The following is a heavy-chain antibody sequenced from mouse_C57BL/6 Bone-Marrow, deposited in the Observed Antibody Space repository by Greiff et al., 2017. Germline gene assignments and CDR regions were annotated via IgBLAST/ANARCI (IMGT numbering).Heavy chain of an antibody. V-gene: IGHV1-64*01. D-gene: IGHD3-1*01. Sequence: VQLQQPGAELVKPGASVMLSCKASGYTFTSYWMHWVKQRPGQGLEWIGMIHPNSGSTNYNEKFKSKATLTVDKSSSTAFMQLSRLTSEDSAVYYYARSGEKEAWFAYWGQGTLVTVSA. J-gene: IGHJ3*01. CDR3: ARSGEKEAWFAY. CDR1: GYTFTSYW. CDR2: IHPNSGST.